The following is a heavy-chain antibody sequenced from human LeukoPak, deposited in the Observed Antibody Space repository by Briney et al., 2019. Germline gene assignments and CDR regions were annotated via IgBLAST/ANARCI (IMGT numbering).Heavy chain of an antibody. CDR3: ARSIAARWGAFDI. CDR1: GDSISSDDYY. CDR2: FSASGNS. Sequence: SETLSLTCTVSGDSISSDDYYWSWIRQPAGKGLEWIGRFSASGNSNYNPSLKSRLTISVDRSKNQFSLKLTSVTAADTAVYYCARSIAARWGAFDIWGQGTMVTVSS. D-gene: IGHD6-6*01. J-gene: IGHJ3*02. V-gene: IGHV4-61*02.